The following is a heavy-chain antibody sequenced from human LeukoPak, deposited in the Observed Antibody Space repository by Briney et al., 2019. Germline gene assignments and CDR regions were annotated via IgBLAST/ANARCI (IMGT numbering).Heavy chain of an antibody. CDR2: ISAYNGNT. CDR1: GGTFSSYA. CDR3: ARVRIVVVPAALDY. Sequence: ASVKVSCKASGGTFSSYAISWVRQAPGQGLEWMGWISAYNGNTNYAQKLQGRVTMTTDTSTSTAYMELRSLRSDDTAVYYCARVRIVVVPAALDYWGQGTLVTVSS. V-gene: IGHV1-18*01. J-gene: IGHJ4*02. D-gene: IGHD2-2*01.